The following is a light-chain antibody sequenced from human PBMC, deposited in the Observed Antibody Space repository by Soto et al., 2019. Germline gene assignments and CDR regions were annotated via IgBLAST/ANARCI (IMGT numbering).Light chain of an antibody. V-gene: IGKV3-15*01. J-gene: IGKJ4*01. Sequence: EIVMTQSPATLSVSPGERATLSCRASQSVSSNLAWYQQKPGQAPRLLMYGASTRATGIPARFSGSGSGTEFTLTISSLQSEDFAVYYCQQYTNWPLTVGGGTKVDIK. CDR1: QSVSSN. CDR2: GAS. CDR3: QQYTNWPLT.